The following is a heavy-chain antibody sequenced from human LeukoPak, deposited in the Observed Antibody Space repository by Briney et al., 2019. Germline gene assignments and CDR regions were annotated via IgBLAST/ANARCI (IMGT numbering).Heavy chain of an antibody. CDR2: ISGSGGST. Sequence: GGSLRLSCAAYGFTFSSYGMSWVRQAPGKGLEWASAISGSGGSTYYADSVKGRFTISRDNSKNTLYLQMNSLSAEDTAVYYCAKYIVATNSNLVAATRRYFDYWGQGTLVTVSS. D-gene: IGHD2-15*01. J-gene: IGHJ4*02. CDR1: GFTFSSYG. CDR3: AKYIVATNSNLVAATRRYFDY. V-gene: IGHV3-23*01.